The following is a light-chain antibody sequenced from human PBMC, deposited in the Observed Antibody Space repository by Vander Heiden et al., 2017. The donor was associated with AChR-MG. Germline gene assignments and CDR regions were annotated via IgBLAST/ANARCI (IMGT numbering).Light chain of an antibody. V-gene: IGKV3-15*01. J-gene: IGKJ5*01. CDR3: HQHNTWPIT. CDR2: GAS. CDR1: QSVSSN. Sequence: EIVMTQSLATLSLSPGERATLSCRASQSVSSNLVWYQQKPGQAPRLLIYGASTRATGIPARFSGSGSGTEFTLTISSLQSEDFALYYCHQHNTWPITFGEGTRLEIK.